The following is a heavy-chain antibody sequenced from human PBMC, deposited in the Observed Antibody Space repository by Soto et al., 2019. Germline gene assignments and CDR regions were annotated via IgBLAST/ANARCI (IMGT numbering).Heavy chain of an antibody. Sequence: SETLSLTCTVSSDSIGSYYWSWIRQPPGQGLEWIGYIYYTGSTNYNPSLKSRLTISLDTSKNQLSLKLSSVTAAETAVYYCESGRYRHGNEYWGQGTLVTVSS. CDR1: SDSIGSYY. CDR2: IYYTGST. D-gene: IGHD5-18*01. J-gene: IGHJ4*02. V-gene: IGHV4-59*01. CDR3: ESGRYRHGNEY.